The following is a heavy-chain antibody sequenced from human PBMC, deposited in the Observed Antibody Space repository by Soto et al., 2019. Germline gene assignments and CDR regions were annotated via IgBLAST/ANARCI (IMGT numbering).Heavy chain of an antibody. Sequence: EVQLLESGGGLVQPGGSLRLSCAASGFTLSNYAMSWVRQAPGKGLEWVSGITGDGVSIFYADSVKGRFTISTDNSKNTLYLQMNSLRVEDTAVYYCAKDWWGETTFWYFDLWGRGTPVTVSS. V-gene: IGHV3-23*01. D-gene: IGHD3-16*01. CDR2: ITGDGVSI. CDR3: AKDWWGETTFWYFDL. J-gene: IGHJ2*01. CDR1: GFTLSNYA.